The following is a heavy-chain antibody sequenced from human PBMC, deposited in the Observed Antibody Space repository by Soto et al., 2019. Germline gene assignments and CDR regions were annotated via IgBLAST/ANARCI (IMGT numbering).Heavy chain of an antibody. CDR2: IYSGGTT. D-gene: IGHD1-26*01. CDR1: GFSVSSNY. CDR3: ARRYIVGVTGEY. Sequence: EVQLVETGGGMIQPGGSLRLSCAVSGFSVSSNYMSWVRQAPGKGLERVSLIYSGGTTSYADSVKGRFIISRDSSKNTLFLQMNSLRVEDTAVYYFARRYIVGVTGEYWGQGTLVTVSS. V-gene: IGHV3-53*02. J-gene: IGHJ4*02.